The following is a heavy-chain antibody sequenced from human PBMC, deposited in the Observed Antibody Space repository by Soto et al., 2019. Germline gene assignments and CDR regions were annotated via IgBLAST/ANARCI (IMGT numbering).Heavy chain of an antibody. CDR1: GFTFSSYG. D-gene: IGHD3-22*01. J-gene: IGHJ4*02. CDR2: IWYDGSNK. CDR3: ARDYYDSSGYLASSFGY. V-gene: IGHV3-33*01. Sequence: PGGSLRLSCAASGFTFSSYGMHWVRQAQGKGLEWVAVIWYDGSNKYYADSVKGRFTISRDNSKNTLYLQMNSLRAEDTAVYYCARDYYDSSGYLASSFGYWGQGTLVTVSS.